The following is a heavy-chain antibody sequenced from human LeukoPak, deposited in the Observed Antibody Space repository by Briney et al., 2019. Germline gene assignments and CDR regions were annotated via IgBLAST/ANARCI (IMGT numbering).Heavy chain of an antibody. Sequence: PSETLSLICTVSGGSISSYYWSWIRQPPGKGLEWIGYIYYSGSTNYNPSLKCRVTISVDTTKNQFSLKLSSVTAADTAVYYCVRGFYGSGSYYKYYFDDWGQGTRVTVSS. V-gene: IGHV4-59*01. CDR2: IYYSGST. D-gene: IGHD3-10*01. CDR3: VRGFYGSGSYYKYYFDD. CDR1: GGSISSYY. J-gene: IGHJ4*02.